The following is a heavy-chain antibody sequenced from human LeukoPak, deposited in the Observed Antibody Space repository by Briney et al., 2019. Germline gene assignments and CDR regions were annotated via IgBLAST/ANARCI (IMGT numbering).Heavy chain of an antibody. CDR1: GFTFSSYG. J-gene: IGHJ4*02. Sequence: GGSLRLSCAASGFTFSSYGMHWVRQAPGKGLEWVAFIRYDGSNKYYADSVKGRFTISRDNSKNTLYLQMNNLRAEDTAVYYCAKDPEYYYDSSGLPGDYWGQGTLVTVSS. D-gene: IGHD3-22*01. CDR2: IRYDGSNK. CDR3: AKDPEYYYDSSGLPGDY. V-gene: IGHV3-30*02.